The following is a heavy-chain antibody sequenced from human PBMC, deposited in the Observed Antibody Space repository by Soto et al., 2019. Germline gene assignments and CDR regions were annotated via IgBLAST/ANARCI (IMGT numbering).Heavy chain of an antibody. CDR3: ARSMTSSTMVRGRLGGETVSGYYGMDV. Sequence: SETLSLTCTVSGGSISSSSYYWCWIRQHPGKGLEWIGSIYYSGSTYYNPSLKSRVTISVDTSKNQFSLTLSSVTAADTAVYYCARSMTSSTMVRGRLGGETVSGYYGMDVWCQGTTVTGS. CDR1: GGSISSSSYY. CDR2: IYYSGST. J-gene: IGHJ6*02. V-gene: IGHV4-39*01. D-gene: IGHD3-10*01.